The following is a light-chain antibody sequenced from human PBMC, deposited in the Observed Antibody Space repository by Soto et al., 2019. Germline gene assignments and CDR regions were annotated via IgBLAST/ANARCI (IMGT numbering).Light chain of an antibody. CDR2: AAS. Sequence: IQLTQSPSFLSASVGARFTITCRASQGISSYLAWYQQKPGKAPKLLIYAASTLQSGVPSRFSGSGSGTEFTLTISSLQPEDFATYYCQQLNSYPFTFGGGTKVEIK. V-gene: IGKV1-9*01. CDR3: QQLNSYPFT. J-gene: IGKJ4*01. CDR1: QGISSY.